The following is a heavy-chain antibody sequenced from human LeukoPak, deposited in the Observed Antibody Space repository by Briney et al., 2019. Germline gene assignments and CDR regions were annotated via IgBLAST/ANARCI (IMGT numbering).Heavy chain of an antibody. V-gene: IGHV3-21*01. CDR3: AREYCNRTSCFNFDY. CDR1: GFTFSS. CDR2: ISSSSSYI. Sequence: GGSLRLSCAASGFTFSSMNWVRQAPGKGPEWVSSISSSSSYIYYADSMKGRFTISRDNAKNSLYLQMTSLRAEDTAVYYCAREYCNRTSCFNFDYWGRGTLVTVSS. D-gene: IGHD2-2*01. J-gene: IGHJ4*02.